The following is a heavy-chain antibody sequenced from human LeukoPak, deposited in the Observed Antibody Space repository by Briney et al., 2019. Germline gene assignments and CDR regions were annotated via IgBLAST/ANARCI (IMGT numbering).Heavy chain of an antibody. D-gene: IGHD1-26*01. Sequence: GASVKVSCKASGGTFSSYAISWVRQAPGQGLEWMGGIIPIFGTANYAQKFQGRVTITTDESTSTAYMELSSLRSEDTAVYYRARGRVGATTWFDYWGQGTLVTVSS. CDR1: GGTFSSYA. CDR3: ARGRVGATTWFDY. V-gene: IGHV1-69*05. J-gene: IGHJ4*02. CDR2: IIPIFGTA.